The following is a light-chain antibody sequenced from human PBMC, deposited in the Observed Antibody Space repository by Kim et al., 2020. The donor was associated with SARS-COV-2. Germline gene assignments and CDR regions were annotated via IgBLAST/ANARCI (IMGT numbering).Light chain of an antibody. V-gene: IGLV6-57*02. CDR3: QSSDRNSHVL. Sequence: KTLTISCTGSGGSLADNDVHWYQQRPGSVPTIVIFEDNQRPSGVPDRFSGSIDTSSNSASLTISGLQTEDEADYYCQSSDRNSHVLFGGGTQLTVL. CDR1: GGSLADND. J-gene: IGLJ2*01. CDR2: EDN.